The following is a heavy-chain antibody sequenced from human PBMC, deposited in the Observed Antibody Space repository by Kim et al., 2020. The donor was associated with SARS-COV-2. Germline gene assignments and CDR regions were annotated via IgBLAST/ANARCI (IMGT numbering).Heavy chain of an antibody. V-gene: IGHV4-59*01. J-gene: IGHJ5*02. CDR1: SGSISSYY. CDR2: IYYSGST. Sequence: SETLSLTCTVSSGSISSYYWSWIRQPPGKGLEWIGYIYYSGSTNYNPSLKSRVTISVDTSKNQFSLKLSSVTAADTAVYYCARTHNWFDPWGQGTLVTVS. CDR3: ARTHNWFDP.